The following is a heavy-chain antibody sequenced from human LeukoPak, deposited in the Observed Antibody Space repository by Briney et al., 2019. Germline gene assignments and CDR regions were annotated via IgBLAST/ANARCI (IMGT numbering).Heavy chain of an antibody. Sequence: GGSLRLSCAASGFTFSSYGMHWVRQAPGKGLEWVAFIRYDGSNKYYADSVKGRFTISRDNSKNTLYLQMNSLRAEDTAVYYCASDIAQTDRYYYYYMDVWGRGTTVTVSS. CDR1: GFTFSSYG. V-gene: IGHV3-30*02. CDR3: ASDIAQTDRYYYYYMDV. CDR2: IRYDGSNK. J-gene: IGHJ6*03. D-gene: IGHD5-12*01.